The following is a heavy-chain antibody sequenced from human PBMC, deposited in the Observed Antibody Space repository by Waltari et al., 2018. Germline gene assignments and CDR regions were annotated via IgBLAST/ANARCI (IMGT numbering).Heavy chain of an antibody. Sequence: EVQLLESGGGLVKPGGSLRLSCAASGFTFSSYWMSWVRQAPGKGLEWVANIKQDGSEKYYVDSVKGRFTISRDNAKNSLYLQMNSLRAEDTAVYYCARDTSSGWYAGSWFDPWGQGTLVTVSS. J-gene: IGHJ5*02. CDR1: GFTFSSYW. CDR2: IKQDGSEK. D-gene: IGHD6-19*01. V-gene: IGHV3-7*01. CDR3: ARDTSSGWYAGSWFDP.